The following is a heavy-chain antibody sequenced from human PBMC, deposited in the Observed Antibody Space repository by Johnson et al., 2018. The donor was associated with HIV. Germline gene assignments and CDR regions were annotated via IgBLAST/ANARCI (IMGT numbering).Heavy chain of an antibody. CDR1: GFTFSSYA. J-gene: IGHJ3*02. Sequence: QMQLVESGGGVVQPGRSLRLSCAASGFTFSSYAMHWVRQAPGKGLEWVAFIRYDGSNKYYADSVKGRFTISRDNSKNTLYLQMNSLRAEDTAVYYCAKDRVVTNDAFDIWGQGTMVTVSS. CDR3: AKDRVVTNDAFDI. V-gene: IGHV3-30*02. D-gene: IGHD2-21*02. CDR2: IRYDGSNK.